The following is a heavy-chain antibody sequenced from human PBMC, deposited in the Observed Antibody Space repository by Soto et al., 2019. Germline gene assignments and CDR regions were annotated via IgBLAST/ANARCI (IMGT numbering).Heavy chain of an antibody. D-gene: IGHD3-10*01. CDR1: GFTFSSYA. J-gene: IGHJ5*02. Sequence: EVQLLESGGGLVQPGGSLRLSCAASGFTFSSYAMSWVRQAPGKGLEWVSAISGSGGSTYYADSVKGRFTISRDNSKNTLYLQMNSLRAEDTAVYYCAKDGLWFGELRSGWFEPWGQGTLVTVSS. CDR3: AKDGLWFGELRSGWFEP. CDR2: ISGSGGST. V-gene: IGHV3-23*01.